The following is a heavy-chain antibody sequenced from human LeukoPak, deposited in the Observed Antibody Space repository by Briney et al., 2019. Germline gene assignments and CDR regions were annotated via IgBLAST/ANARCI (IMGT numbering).Heavy chain of an antibody. Sequence: SQTLSLTCTVSGGSISSGGYYWSWIRQHPGKGLEWIGYIYYSGSTYYNPSLKSRVTISVDTSKNQFSLKLSSVTAADTAVYYCASQGSSGYLTYFDYWGPGTRVTVSS. J-gene: IGHJ4*02. CDR3: ASQGSSGYLTYFDY. CDR2: IYYSGST. V-gene: IGHV4-31*03. CDR1: GGSISSGGYY. D-gene: IGHD3-22*01.